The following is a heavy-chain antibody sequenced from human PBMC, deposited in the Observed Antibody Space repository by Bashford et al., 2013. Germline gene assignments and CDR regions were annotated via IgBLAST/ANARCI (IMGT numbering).Heavy chain of an antibody. J-gene: IGHJ6*02. CDR2: IRHSGGP. CDR3: ARESDGFWSGNKRGYHYYGVDV. D-gene: IGHD3-3*01. CDR1: GGSFTGYS. V-gene: IGHV4-34*01. Sequence: SETLSLTCAVYGGSFTGYSWSWIRQPPGKGLEWIGEIRHSGGPKYSPSLKSRVTISEDTSKKQFSLRLNSVTAADTAVYYCARESDGFWSGNKRGYHYYGVDVWGQGTTVTVSS.